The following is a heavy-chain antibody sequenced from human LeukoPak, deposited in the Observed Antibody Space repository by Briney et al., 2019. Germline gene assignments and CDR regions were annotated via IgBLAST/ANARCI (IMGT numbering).Heavy chain of an antibody. CDR2: INDSGST. Sequence: SETLSLTCAVYGGTFSGHQWTWIRQPPGKGLEWIGEINDSGSTNYNPSLKSRVTISVDTSKNQFSLKLSSVSAADTAVYYCAGGGRQWLIYLWFDPWGQGTRVTVSS. CDR1: GGTFSGHQ. D-gene: IGHD6-19*01. V-gene: IGHV4-34*01. J-gene: IGHJ5*02. CDR3: AGGGRQWLIYLWFDP.